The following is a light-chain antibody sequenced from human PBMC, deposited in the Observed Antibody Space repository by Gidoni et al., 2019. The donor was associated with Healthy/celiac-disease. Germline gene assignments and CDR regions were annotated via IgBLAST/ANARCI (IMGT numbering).Light chain of an antibody. J-gene: IGKJ2*01. CDR3: QQYNSYMYT. CDR2: KAS. CDR1: QSISSW. Sequence: DIQITQSPSTLSASVGDRVTITCRASQSISSWSAWYQQKPGEAPKLLIYKASSLESGVPSRFSGSGSGTEFTLTISSLQPDDFATYYCQQYNSYMYTCGQGTKLEIK. V-gene: IGKV1-5*03.